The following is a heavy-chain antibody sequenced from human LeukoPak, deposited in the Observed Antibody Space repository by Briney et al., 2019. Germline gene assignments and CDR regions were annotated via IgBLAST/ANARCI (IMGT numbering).Heavy chain of an antibody. CDR2: ISSSGGST. D-gene: IGHD3-10*01. V-gene: IGHV3-23*01. CDR1: GFTFSSYA. Sequence: SGGSLRLSCAASGFTFSSYAMSWVRQAPGKGLEWVSVISSSGGSTYYADSVKGRFTISRDNSKNSLYLQMNSLRAEDTAVYYCAKDHLGSGTYVLNFDYWGQGTLVTVSS. J-gene: IGHJ4*02. CDR3: AKDHLGSGTYVLNFDY.